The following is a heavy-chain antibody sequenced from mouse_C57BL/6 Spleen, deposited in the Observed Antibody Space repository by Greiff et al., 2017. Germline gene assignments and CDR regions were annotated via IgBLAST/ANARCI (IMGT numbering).Heavy chain of an antibody. D-gene: IGHD2-12*01. CDR3: ARERRAY. CDR2: ISSGSSTI. J-gene: IGHJ3*01. Sequence: EVKLVESGGGLVKPGGSLKLSCAASGFTFSDYGMHWVRQAPEKGLEWVAYISSGSSTIYYADTVKGRVTMSRDNAKNTLFLQMTSLMSEDTAMYYCARERRAYWGQGTLVTVSA. V-gene: IGHV5-17*01. CDR1: GFTFSDYG.